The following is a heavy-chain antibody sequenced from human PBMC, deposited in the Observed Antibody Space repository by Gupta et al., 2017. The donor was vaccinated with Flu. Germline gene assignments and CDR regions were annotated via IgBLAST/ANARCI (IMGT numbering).Heavy chain of an antibody. D-gene: IGHD3-10*01. V-gene: IGHV3-23*01. Sequence: EAQLLESGGGLVQPGGSLRLSCSASGFTFSSYAMPWVRQAPGKGLEWVSVISGSGDSTYYADSLKGRFTISRDNSKNTMYLEMNSLRADDTAVYYCAKDGRVLGLGEAPMGFDPWGQGTLVTVSS. CDR1: GFTFSSYA. CDR2: ISGSGDST. J-gene: IGHJ5*02. CDR3: AKDGRVLGLGEAPMGFDP.